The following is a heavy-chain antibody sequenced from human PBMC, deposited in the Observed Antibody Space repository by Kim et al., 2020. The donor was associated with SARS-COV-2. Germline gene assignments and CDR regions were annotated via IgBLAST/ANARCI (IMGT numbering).Heavy chain of an antibody. CDR3: AKDGGGGYYFDY. J-gene: IGHJ4*02. D-gene: IGHD3-16*01. CDR1: GFTFSSYG. Sequence: GGSLRLSCAASGFTFSSYGMHWVRQAPGKGLEWVAVISYDGSNKCYADSVKGRFTISRDNSKNTLYLQMNSLRAEDTAVYYCAKDGGGGYYFDYWGQGTLVTVSS. V-gene: IGHV3-30*18. CDR2: ISYDGSNK.